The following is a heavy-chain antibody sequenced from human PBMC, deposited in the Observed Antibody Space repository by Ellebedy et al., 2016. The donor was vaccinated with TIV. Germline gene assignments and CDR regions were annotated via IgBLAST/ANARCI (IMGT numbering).Heavy chain of an antibody. Sequence: MPSETLSLTCTVSGGSLSSGDYYWNWIRQPPGKGLAWIAYVHYGGYTNYNPSLESRVAISLTTSKNQVSLKLTSVTAADTAVYYCAREGIDGYNYFDYWGRGTLVTVSS. V-gene: IGHV4-61*08. J-gene: IGHJ4*02. D-gene: IGHD5-24*01. CDR1: GGSLSSGDYY. CDR3: AREGIDGYNYFDY. CDR2: VHYGGYT.